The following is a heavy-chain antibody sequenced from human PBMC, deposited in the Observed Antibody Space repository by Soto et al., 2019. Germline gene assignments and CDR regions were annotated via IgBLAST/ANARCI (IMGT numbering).Heavy chain of an antibody. CDR1: GGSISSGGYY. J-gene: IGHJ5*02. D-gene: IGHD3-22*01. CDR3: ARDPRSSHSSGSHP. V-gene: IGHV4-31*03. Sequence: QVQLQESGPGLVKPSQTLSLTCTVSGGSISSGGYYWSWVRQHPGKGLEWIGYIYYSGSTYYNPSLKSRVTISVDKSKNQFSLKLSSVTAADTAVYYCARDPRSSHSSGSHPWGQGTLVTVSS. CDR2: IYYSGST.